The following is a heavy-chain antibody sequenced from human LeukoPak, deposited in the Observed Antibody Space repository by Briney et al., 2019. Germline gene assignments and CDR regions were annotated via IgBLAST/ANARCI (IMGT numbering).Heavy chain of an antibody. CDR2: IGVSSSLV. V-gene: IGHV3-11*06. D-gene: IGHD2-8*02. J-gene: IGHJ4*02. CDR1: GFIVSDNY. Sequence: GGSLRLSCAASGFIVSDNYMSWVRQAPGKGLEWVSYIGVSSSLVRYADSVKGRFTISRDNAKNSLYLQMDSLRAEDTAMYYCARDHWSPPSYWGQGTLVTVSS. CDR3: ARDHWSPPSY.